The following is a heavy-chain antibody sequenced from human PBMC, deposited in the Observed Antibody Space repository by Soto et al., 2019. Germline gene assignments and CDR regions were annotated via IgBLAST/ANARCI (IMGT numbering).Heavy chain of an antibody. CDR2: ISVSDAFI. D-gene: IGHD1-20*01. CDR3: TRETVAGITGLDY. V-gene: IGHV3-23*01. J-gene: IGHJ4*02. Sequence: GGSLRLSCAASGFNVGSFAVNWVRQAPGKGLEWVSGISVSDAFIYYADSVRGRFSISRDASENILYLQMNSLRVDDTAVYYCTRETVAGITGLDYWGPGTLVTVSS. CDR1: GFNVGSFA.